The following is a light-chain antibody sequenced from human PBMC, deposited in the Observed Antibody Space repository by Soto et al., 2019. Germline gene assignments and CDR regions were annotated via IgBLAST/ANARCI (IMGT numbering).Light chain of an antibody. V-gene: IGKV1-12*01. J-gene: IGKJ5*01. Sequence: DIHMTQSPSSVSASVGARCTITCRASQGISSWLAWYQQKPGKAPKLLIYAASSLQSGVPSRFSGSGSGTDFTRTSSSLQPEDFAVYYCQQYGSSPGTFGQGTRLEIK. CDR3: QQYGSSPGT. CDR1: QGISSW. CDR2: AAS.